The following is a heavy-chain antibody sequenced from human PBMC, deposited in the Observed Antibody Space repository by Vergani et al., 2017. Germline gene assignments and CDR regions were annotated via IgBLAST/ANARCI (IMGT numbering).Heavy chain of an antibody. CDR3: ARDLHDFWSGPGWFDP. Sequence: EVQLVESGGGLVKPGGSLRLSCAASGFTFSSYSMNWVRQAPGKGLEWVSSISSSSSYIYYADSVKGRFTISRDNSKNTLYLQMNSLRAEDTAVYYCARDLHDFWSGPGWFDPWGQGTLVTVSS. CDR2: ISSSSSYI. D-gene: IGHD3-3*01. CDR1: GFTFSSYS. J-gene: IGHJ5*02. V-gene: IGHV3-21*01.